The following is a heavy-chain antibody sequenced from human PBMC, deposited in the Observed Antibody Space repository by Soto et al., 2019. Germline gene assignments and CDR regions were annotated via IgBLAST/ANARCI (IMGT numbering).Heavy chain of an antibody. CDR3: VTFRVFSSLFSDAFDI. D-gene: IGHD6-13*01. CDR2: ISYDGSNK. Sequence: QVQLVESGGGVVQPGRSLRLSCAASGFTFSSYGMHWVRQAPGKGLEWVAVISYDGSNKYYADSVKGRFTISRDNSKNTLYLQMNSLRAEDTAVYYCVTFRVFSSLFSDAFDIWGQGTMVTVSS. V-gene: IGHV3-30*03. CDR1: GFTFSSYG. J-gene: IGHJ3*02.